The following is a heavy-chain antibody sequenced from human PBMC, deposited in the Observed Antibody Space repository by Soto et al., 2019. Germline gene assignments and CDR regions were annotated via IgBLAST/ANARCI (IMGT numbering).Heavy chain of an antibody. J-gene: IGHJ4*01. CDR2: TYYRSKWYY. V-gene: IGHV6-1*01. CDR1: GDSVSSNSAG. D-gene: IGHD1-26*01. Sequence: QVQLQQSGPGLVKPSQTLSLTCAITGDSVSSNSAGWSWVRQSPSRGLEWLGRTYYRSKWYYEYAVSVRGRIAINPATSRNQFSLQLNSVTPEVTAVYFCARGEQYSGRIFDYWGQGTLVTVSS. CDR3: ARGEQYSGRIFDY.